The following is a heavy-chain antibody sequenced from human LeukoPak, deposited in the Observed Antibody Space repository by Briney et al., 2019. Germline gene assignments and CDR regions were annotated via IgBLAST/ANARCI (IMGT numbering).Heavy chain of an antibody. D-gene: IGHD2-21*02. V-gene: IGHV3-7*01. Sequence: VGSLRLSCAPSGFSFNKYWMNWVGQAPGKGQEWVATISQDGSQKYLADFVKGVLTISRDNGRNSLYLQMSSLRGDDTAIYYCVRSKVVTEAGKSWFDPWGQGTRVTVTS. J-gene: IGHJ5*01. CDR3: VRSKVVTEAGKSWFDP. CDR2: ISQDGSQK. CDR1: GFSFNKYW.